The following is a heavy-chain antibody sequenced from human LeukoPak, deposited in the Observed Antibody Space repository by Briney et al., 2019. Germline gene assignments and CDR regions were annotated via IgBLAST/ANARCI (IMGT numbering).Heavy chain of an antibody. CDR3: ATSSSSLVFDY. Sequence: GGSLRLSCAASGFAFGSESMNWVRQAPGKGLEWISYTSSSSVTIYYADSVEGRFTISRDNSKNTLYLQMNSLRAEDTAVYYCATSSSSLVFDYWGQGTLVTVSS. CDR2: TSSSSVTI. D-gene: IGHD6-6*01. J-gene: IGHJ4*02. V-gene: IGHV3-48*01. CDR1: GFAFGSES.